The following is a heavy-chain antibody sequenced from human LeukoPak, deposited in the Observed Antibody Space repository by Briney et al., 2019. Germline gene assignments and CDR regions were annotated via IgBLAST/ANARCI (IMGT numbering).Heavy chain of an antibody. CDR2: IYTSGST. CDR1: TCSINGGSYD. V-gene: IGHV4-61*02. D-gene: IGHD5-18*01. J-gene: IGHJ4*02. Sequence: SETLSLTCTVSTCSINGGSYDCSWIRQPAGKGLEWIGRIYTSGSTNYNPSLKSRVTISVDTSKNQFSLKLSTVTAADTAVYSCARLRLWFDYWGQGTLVTVSS. CDR3: ARLRLWFDY.